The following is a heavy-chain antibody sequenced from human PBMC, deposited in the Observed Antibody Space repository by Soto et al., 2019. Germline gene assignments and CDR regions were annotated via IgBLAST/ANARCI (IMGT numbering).Heavy chain of an antibody. Sequence: QVQLVESGGGVVQPVRSLRLSCATSGVTFSTYAMHWVRQAPGQGLEWVAVIWYDGTTKDYADSVKGRFTISRDNSKNTLYLQMNSLRAADTAVYYCARDQQWLLIPRNDYFDHWGQGTLVTVSS. V-gene: IGHV3-33*01. CDR3: ARDQQWLLIPRNDYFDH. J-gene: IGHJ4*02. CDR1: GVTFSTYA. CDR2: IWYDGTTK. D-gene: IGHD6-19*01.